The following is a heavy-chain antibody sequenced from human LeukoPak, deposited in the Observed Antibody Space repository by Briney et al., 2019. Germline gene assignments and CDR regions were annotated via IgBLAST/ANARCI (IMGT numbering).Heavy chain of an antibody. Sequence: GGSLRLSCAASGFTFSSYAMSWVRQAPGKGLEWVSVIYSGGSTYYADSVKGRFTISRDNSKNTLDLQMNSLRAEDTAVYYCARSSGYYYYFDYWGQGTLVTVSS. CDR2: IYSGGST. D-gene: IGHD3-22*01. J-gene: IGHJ4*02. CDR1: GFTFSSYA. CDR3: ARSSGYYYYFDY. V-gene: IGHV3-23*03.